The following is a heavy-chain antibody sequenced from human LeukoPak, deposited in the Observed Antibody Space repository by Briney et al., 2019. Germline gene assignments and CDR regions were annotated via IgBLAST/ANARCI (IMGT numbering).Heavy chain of an antibody. D-gene: IGHD1-7*01. CDR1: GGSISSGSYY. CDR3: ARANLNFESTYFFDY. Sequence: SQTLSLTCTVSGGSISSGSYYWSWIRQPPGKGLEWIGYIFYSGSTYYTPSLKSRVTISIDTSKSQFSLKLSSVTAADTAVYYCARANLNFESTYFFDYWGQGTLVTVSS. CDR2: IFYSGST. V-gene: IGHV4-30-4*01. J-gene: IGHJ4*02.